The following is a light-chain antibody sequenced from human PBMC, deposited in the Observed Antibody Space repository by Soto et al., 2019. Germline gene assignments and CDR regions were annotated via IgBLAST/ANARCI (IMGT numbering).Light chain of an antibody. J-gene: IGLJ1*01. Sequence: QSVLTQPASVSGSPGRSITISCPGTSSDVGSYNLVSWYQQHPGKAPKLMIYEVSKRPSGVSNRFSGSKSGNTASLTISGLQAEDEADYYCCSYAGSITYVFGTGTKVTVL. V-gene: IGLV2-23*02. CDR1: SSDVGSYNL. CDR3: CSYAGSITYV. CDR2: EVS.